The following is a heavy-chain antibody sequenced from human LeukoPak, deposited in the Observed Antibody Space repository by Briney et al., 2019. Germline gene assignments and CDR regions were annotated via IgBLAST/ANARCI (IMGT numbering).Heavy chain of an antibody. Sequence: GGSLRLSCAASGFTFDDYGTSWVRQAPGKGLEWVSGINWNGGSTGYADSVKGRFTISRDNAKNSLYLQMNSLRAEDTALYYCAKYSGYDWGYYYYMDVWGKGTTVTVSS. CDR1: GFTFDDYG. J-gene: IGHJ6*03. D-gene: IGHD5-12*01. CDR3: AKYSGYDWGYYYYMDV. V-gene: IGHV3-20*04. CDR2: INWNGGST.